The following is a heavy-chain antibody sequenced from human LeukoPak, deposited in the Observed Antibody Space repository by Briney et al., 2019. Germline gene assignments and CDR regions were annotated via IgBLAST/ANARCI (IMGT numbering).Heavy chain of an antibody. CDR1: GYTFTSYG. Sequence: EASVKVSCKASGYTFTSYGISWVRQAPGQGLEWMGWISAYNGNTNYAQKLQGRVTMTTDTSTSTAYMELRSLRSDDTAVYYCAREVYDSSGYYFFYYWGQGTLVTVSS. J-gene: IGHJ4*02. V-gene: IGHV1-18*01. CDR2: ISAYNGNT. CDR3: AREVYDSSGYYFFYY. D-gene: IGHD3-22*01.